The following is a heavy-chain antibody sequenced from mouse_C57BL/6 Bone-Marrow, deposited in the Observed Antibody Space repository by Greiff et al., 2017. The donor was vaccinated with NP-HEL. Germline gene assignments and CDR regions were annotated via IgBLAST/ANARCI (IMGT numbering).Heavy chain of an antibody. J-gene: IGHJ4*01. Sequence: QVQLQQSGPELARPGASVKISCQAYYTSYRRVHVASRDTNYGRQWVKQRPGQGLEWIGASNPGNGDTRYNQKFKGKATLTADKASSTAYMQISSLTSEDSAVYYSAWADEGAIDYWGHGTSVTVST. CDR2: GQGLEWIG. CDR1: YTSYRRVH. V-gene: IGHV1-87*01. CDR3: SEDSAVYYSAWADEGAIDY.